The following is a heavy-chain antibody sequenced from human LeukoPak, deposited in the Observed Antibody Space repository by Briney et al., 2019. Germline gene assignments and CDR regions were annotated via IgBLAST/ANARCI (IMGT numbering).Heavy chain of an antibody. J-gene: IGHJ5*02. Sequence: GASVKVSCKASGYTFTGYYMHWVRQAPGQGREWMGWINPNTGGTNYAHKFQGRVTMTRGTSISTAYMELSRLRSDDTAVYYCARDRRITIFGVATNWFDPWGQGTLVTVSS. CDR2: INPNTGGT. CDR3: ARDRRITIFGVATNWFDP. CDR1: GYTFTGYY. D-gene: IGHD3-3*01. V-gene: IGHV1-2*02.